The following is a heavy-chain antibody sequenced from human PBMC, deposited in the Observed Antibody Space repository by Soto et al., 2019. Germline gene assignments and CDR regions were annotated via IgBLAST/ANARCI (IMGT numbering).Heavy chain of an antibody. J-gene: IGHJ5*02. CDR2: IYYSGRT. CDR3: ARRAEGTAAAGQYNWFDP. CDR1: GGSISSGGYY. V-gene: IGHV4-31*03. Sequence: QVQLQESGPGLVKPSQTLSLTCTVSGGSISSGGYYWSWIRQHPGKGLEWIGYIYYSGRTYYNPSLKRRVTISVDTSKNQFSLKLSSVTAADTAVYYCARRAEGTAAAGQYNWFDPWGQGTLVTVSS. D-gene: IGHD6-13*01.